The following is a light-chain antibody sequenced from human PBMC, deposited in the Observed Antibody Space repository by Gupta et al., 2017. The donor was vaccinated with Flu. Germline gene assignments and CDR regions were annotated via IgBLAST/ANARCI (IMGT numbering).Light chain of an antibody. CDR3: QQYSTWPVT. Sequence: SWFAWYQQKPGKAPNILIQKASSLQRGVPSRFTGAGSGTEFTLTISSLQPDDFATYYCQQYSTWPVTFGGGTTAEI. J-gene: IGKJ4*01. CDR2: KAS. CDR1: SW. V-gene: IGKV1-5*03.